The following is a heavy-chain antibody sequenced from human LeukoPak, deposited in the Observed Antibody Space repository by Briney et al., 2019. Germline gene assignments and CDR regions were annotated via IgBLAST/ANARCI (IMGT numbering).Heavy chain of an antibody. D-gene: IGHD3-3*01. CDR1: GFTFSSYA. Sequence: PGGSLRLSCAASGFTFSSYAMSWVRQAPGKGLEWVSAISGSGGSTYYADSVKGRFTISRDNSKNTLYLQMNSPRAEDTAVYYCAKDPASGITIFGDSFDPWGQGTLVTVSS. CDR3: AKDPASGITIFGDSFDP. CDR2: ISGSGGST. V-gene: IGHV3-23*01. J-gene: IGHJ5*02.